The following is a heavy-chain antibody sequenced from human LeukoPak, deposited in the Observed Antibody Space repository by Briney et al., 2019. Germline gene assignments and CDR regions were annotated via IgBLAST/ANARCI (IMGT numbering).Heavy chain of an antibody. V-gene: IGHV1-8*03. CDR3: ARDRGYGSGIGAFDI. D-gene: IGHD3-10*01. Sequence: ASVKVSCKASGYTFTSYDINWVRQATGQGLEWMGWMNPNSGNTGYAQRFQGRVSITRNTSISTAYMELSSLTSEDTAVYYCARDRGYGSGIGAFDIWGQGTMVTVSS. J-gene: IGHJ3*02. CDR1: GYTFTSYD. CDR2: MNPNSGNT.